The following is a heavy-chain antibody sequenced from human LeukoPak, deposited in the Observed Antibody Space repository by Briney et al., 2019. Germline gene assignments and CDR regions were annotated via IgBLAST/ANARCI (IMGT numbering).Heavy chain of an antibody. CDR2: ISWNSGSI. J-gene: IGHJ4*02. D-gene: IGHD2-15*01. V-gene: IGHV3-9*01. CDR3: AKDRDIVVVVAATRIGYFDY. Sequence: PGGSLRLSCAASGFTFDDYAMHWVRQAPGKGLEWVSGISWNSGSIGYADSVKGRFTISRDNSENTLYLQMNSLRAEDTAVYYCAKDRDIVVVVAATRIGYFDYWGQGTLVTVSS. CDR1: GFTFDDYA.